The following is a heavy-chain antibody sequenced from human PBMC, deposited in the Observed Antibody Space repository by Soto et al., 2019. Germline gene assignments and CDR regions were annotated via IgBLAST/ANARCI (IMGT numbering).Heavy chain of an antibody. CDR3: ARVYYDFWSGYGMDV. J-gene: IGHJ6*02. Sequence: GASVKVSCKASGFTFTSSAVQWVRQARGQRLEWMGWINPNSGGTNYAQKFQGRVTMTRDTSISTAYMELSRLRSDDTAVYYCARVYYDFWSGYGMDVWGQGTTVTVSS. V-gene: IGHV1-2*02. D-gene: IGHD3-3*01. CDR2: INPNSGGT. CDR1: GFTFTSSA.